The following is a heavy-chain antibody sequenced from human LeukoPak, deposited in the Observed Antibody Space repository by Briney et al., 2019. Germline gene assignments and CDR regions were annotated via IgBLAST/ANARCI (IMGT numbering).Heavy chain of an antibody. D-gene: IGHD2-15*01. CDR2: IIPILGIA. J-gene: IGHJ4*02. Sequence: ASVKVSCKASGGTFSSYAISWVRQAPGQGLEWMGRIIPILGIANYAQKFQGRVTITADKSTSTAYMELSSLRSEDTAVYYCARDLPRPGYCSGGSCYGGFDYWGQGTLVTVSS. V-gene: IGHV1-69*04. CDR3: ARDLPRPGYCSGGSCYGGFDY. CDR1: GGTFSSYA.